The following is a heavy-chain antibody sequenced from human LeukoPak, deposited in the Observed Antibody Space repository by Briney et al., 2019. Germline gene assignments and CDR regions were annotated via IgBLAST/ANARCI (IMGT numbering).Heavy chain of an antibody. V-gene: IGHV1-18*04. CDR2: IRAYNGNT. Sequence: ASVKVSCKASGYTFTSYGISWVRQAPGQGREWMGWIRAYNGNTNYAQKLQGRVTMTTDTSTSTAYMELRSLRSDDTAVYYCASGPAGQQLVLSWFDPWGQGTLVTVSS. J-gene: IGHJ5*02. CDR1: GYTFTSYG. CDR3: ASGPAGQQLVLSWFDP. D-gene: IGHD6-13*01.